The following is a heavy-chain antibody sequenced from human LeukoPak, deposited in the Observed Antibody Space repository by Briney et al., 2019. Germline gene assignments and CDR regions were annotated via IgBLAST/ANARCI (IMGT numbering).Heavy chain of an antibody. D-gene: IGHD6-13*01. J-gene: IGHJ6*02. Sequence: PGGSLRLSCAASGFTFSDHYIDWVRQAPGMGLEWVGRSRNKASSYTTDYAASVEGRFIISRDDSKNSLYLQMNSLKTEDTAVYYCARERSIAPTGTGYYYYGMDVWGQGTTVTVSS. CDR2: SRNKASSYTT. V-gene: IGHV3-72*01. CDR1: GFTFSDHY. CDR3: ARERSIAPTGTGYYYYGMDV.